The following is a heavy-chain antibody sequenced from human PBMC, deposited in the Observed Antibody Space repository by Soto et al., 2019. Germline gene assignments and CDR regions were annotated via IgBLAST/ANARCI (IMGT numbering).Heavy chain of an antibody. D-gene: IGHD3-3*01. V-gene: IGHV3-23*01. CDR1: GFTFNSYA. CDR3: AKRGGDRHDFFAL. Sequence: GGSLRLSCAASGFTFNSYAMNWVRQAPGKGLEWVSAIGSGGGTYYADSVKGRFTISRDNSKNTLYLQMNSLRSEDTAIYYCAKRGGDRHDFFALWSQGTLVTGSA. CDR2: IGSGGGT. J-gene: IGHJ4*02.